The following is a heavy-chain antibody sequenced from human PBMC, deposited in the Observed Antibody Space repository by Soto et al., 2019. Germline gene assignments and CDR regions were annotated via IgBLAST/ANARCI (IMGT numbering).Heavy chain of an antibody. CDR1: GGSISSYY. Sequence: SETLCLTCTVSGGSISSYYWSWIRQPPGKGLEWIGYIYYSGSTYYNPSLKSRVTISVDTSKNQFSLKLTSVTAADTAVYYCAREGVDTAMVYYFDYWGQGTLVTVSS. V-gene: IGHV4-59*01. J-gene: IGHJ4*02. CDR3: AREGVDTAMVYYFDY. CDR2: IYYSGST. D-gene: IGHD5-18*01.